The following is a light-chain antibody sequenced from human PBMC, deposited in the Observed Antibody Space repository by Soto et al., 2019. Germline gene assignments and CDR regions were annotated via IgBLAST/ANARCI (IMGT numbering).Light chain of an antibody. J-gene: IGKJ1*01. V-gene: IGKV3-15*01. CDR3: QQYSTWLWT. CDR2: GAS. Sequence: EVVMTQSPATLSVSPGERVTLSCRASQSINAHLAWYQQKPGQAPRLLIQGASTRATGIPARFSGSGFGTEFILTISSLQSEDSAVYYCQQYSTWLWTFGQGTKVEIQ. CDR1: QSINAH.